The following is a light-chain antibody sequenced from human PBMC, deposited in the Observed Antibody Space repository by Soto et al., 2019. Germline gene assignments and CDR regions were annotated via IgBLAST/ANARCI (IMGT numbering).Light chain of an antibody. J-gene: IGLJ3*02. CDR3: CSYAGNSLWV. V-gene: IGLV2-11*01. CDR1: SSDVGGYNY. Sequence: QSVLTQPRSVSGSPGQSVTISCTGTSSDVGGYNYVSWYQQHPGQAPKLVIYDVSKWPSGVPDRFSGSKSGNTASLTISGLQAEDEADYYCCSYAGNSLWVFGGGTKLTVL. CDR2: DVS.